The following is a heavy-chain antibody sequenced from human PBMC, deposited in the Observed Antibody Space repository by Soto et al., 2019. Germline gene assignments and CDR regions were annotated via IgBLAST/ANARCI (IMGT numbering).Heavy chain of an antibody. CDR1: GHTFTSYG. V-gene: IGHV1-18*01. D-gene: IGHD2-2*02. J-gene: IGHJ6*02. Sequence: GASVKVACKASGHTFTSYGISWVRQAPGQGHEWMGWISAYNGNTNYAQKLQGRVTMTTDTSTSTAYMELRSLRSDDTAVYYCARDLSLKVVPAAISGMDVWGQGTTVTVSS. CDR2: ISAYNGNT. CDR3: ARDLSLKVVPAAISGMDV.